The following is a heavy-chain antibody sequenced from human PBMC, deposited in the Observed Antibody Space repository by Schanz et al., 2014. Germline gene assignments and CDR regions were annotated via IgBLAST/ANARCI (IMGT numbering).Heavy chain of an antibody. CDR2: ITGASDHI. CDR1: GFGFSSYW. J-gene: IGHJ3*02. V-gene: IGHV3-23*04. Sequence: EVQLVESGGGLIQPGGSLRLSCAASGFGFSSYWMHWVRQAPGKGLEWVSGITGASDHIDYAESVKGRFTISRDNSKNTLYLQMNSLRAEDTAVYYCAKGRFGELSAFDIWGQGTMVTVSS. CDR3: AKGRFGELSAFDI. D-gene: IGHD3-10*01.